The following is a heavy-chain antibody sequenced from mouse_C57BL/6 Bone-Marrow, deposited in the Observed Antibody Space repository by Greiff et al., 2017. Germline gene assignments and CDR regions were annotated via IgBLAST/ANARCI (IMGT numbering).Heavy chain of an antibody. J-gene: IGHJ4*01. CDR3: ARSYAYDDYTMDY. V-gene: IGHV1-64*01. D-gene: IGHD2-2*01. CDR1: GYTFTNYW. CDR2: MHPNGGSP. Sequence: VQLQQPGAELVKPGASVKLSCKASGYTFTNYWMHWVKQRPGQGLEWIGMMHPNGGSPDYNEKFKSEATLSVDKSARTAYMELSSLTSEDSAVYYCARSYAYDDYTMDYWGRGTSVTVSS.